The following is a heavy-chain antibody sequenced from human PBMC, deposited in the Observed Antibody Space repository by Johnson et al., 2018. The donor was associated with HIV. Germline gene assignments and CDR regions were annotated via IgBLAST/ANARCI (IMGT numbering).Heavy chain of an antibody. D-gene: IGHD5-18*01. CDR1: GFSFSSYW. V-gene: IGHV3-7*01. CDR2: INRDGSEK. Sequence: VQLVESGGGLVQPGGSLRLSCAASGFSFSSYWMSWVRQAPGKGLAWVANINRDGSEKYYVDSVKGRFTISRDNAKNSLYLQMNSLSAEDTAVYYCAGENQGYSYRACDIWGQGTMVTVSS. CDR3: AGENQGYSYRACDI. J-gene: IGHJ3*02.